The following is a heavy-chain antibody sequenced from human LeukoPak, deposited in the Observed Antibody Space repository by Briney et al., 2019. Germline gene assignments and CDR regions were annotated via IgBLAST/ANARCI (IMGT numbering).Heavy chain of an antibody. D-gene: IGHD2-21*01. CDR2: IGTAGDT. Sequence: GGSLRFSCAASGFTLSSYDWHWVGQATGKGLEWVSAIGTAGDTYYPGSVKGRFTISRENAKNSLYLQMNSLRAGDTAVYYCARVINGYYSYWGQGTLVTVSS. V-gene: IGHV3-13*01. CDR1: GFTLSSYD. CDR3: ARVINGYYSY. J-gene: IGHJ4*02.